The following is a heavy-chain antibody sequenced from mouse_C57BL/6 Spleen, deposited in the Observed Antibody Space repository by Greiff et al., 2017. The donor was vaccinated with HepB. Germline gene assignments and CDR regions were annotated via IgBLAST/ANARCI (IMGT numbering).Heavy chain of an antibody. J-gene: IGHJ3*01. D-gene: IGHD4-1*01. CDR3: ARRGTGAFAY. CDR1: GYTFTSYW. CDR2: IDPSDSYT. Sequence: VQLQQSGAELVKPGASVKLSCKASGYTFTSYWMQWVKQRPGQGLEWIGEIDPSDSYTNYNQKFKGKATLTVDTSSSTAYMQLSSLTSEDSAVYYCARRGTGAFAYWGQGTLVTVSA. V-gene: IGHV1-50*01.